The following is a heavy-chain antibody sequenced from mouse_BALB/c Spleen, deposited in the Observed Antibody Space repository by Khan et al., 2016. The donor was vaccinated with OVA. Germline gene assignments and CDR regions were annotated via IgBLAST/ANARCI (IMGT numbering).Heavy chain of an antibody. CDR3: ARSGTGSFLY. CDR1: GYTFTDYY. J-gene: IGHJ3*01. Sequence: QVQLKQSGAELARPGASVKLSCKASGYTFTDYYINWVRQRTGQGFEWIGDIYPGIGNTYYNEKFKGKATLTADKSSSTAYMQLSSLTSEDSAVYFCARSGTGSFLYWGQGTLVTVSA. CDR2: IYPGIGNT. V-gene: IGHV1-77*01. D-gene: IGHD4-1*01.